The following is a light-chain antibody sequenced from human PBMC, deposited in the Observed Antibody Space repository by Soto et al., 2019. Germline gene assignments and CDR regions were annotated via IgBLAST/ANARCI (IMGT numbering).Light chain of an antibody. J-gene: IGLJ2*01. CDR3: SSYTSTSTRV. V-gene: IGLV2-14*01. CDR2: DVS. CDR1: SSDIGAYNS. Sequence: QSALTQPASVSASPGQSITMSCTGTSSDIGAYNSVSWYQQHPGKAPQLMIYDVSYRPSGISSRFSGSKSGNTASLTISGLQADDEAEYYCSSYTSTSTRVFGGGTKLTVL.